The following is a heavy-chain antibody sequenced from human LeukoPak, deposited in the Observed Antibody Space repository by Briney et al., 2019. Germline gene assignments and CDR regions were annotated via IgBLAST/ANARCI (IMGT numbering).Heavy chain of an antibody. CDR1: GFTFSNYA. CDR2: ISASGGTT. CDR3: ASYCSSTSCSPYYYYYYYMDV. V-gene: IGHV3-23*01. Sequence: GGSLRLTCAASGFTFSNYAISWVRQAPGKGLEWVSAISASGGTTYYADSVKGRFTISRDNSKNTLYLQMNSLRAEDTAVYYCASYCSSTSCSPYYYYYYYMDVWGKGTTVTVSS. J-gene: IGHJ6*03. D-gene: IGHD2-2*01.